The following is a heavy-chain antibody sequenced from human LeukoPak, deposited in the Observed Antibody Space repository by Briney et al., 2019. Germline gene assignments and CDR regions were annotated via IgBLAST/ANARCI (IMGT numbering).Heavy chain of an antibody. CDR3: ARDILTGPSYYYYYMDV. CDR1: GYTLTELS. Sequence: SVKVSCKVSGYTLTELSMHWVRQAPGQGLEWMGGIIPIFGTANYAQKFQGRVTITADKSTSTAYMELSSLRSEDAAVYYCARDILTGPSYYYYYMDVWGKGTTVTVSS. J-gene: IGHJ6*03. CDR2: IIPIFGTA. V-gene: IGHV1-69*06. D-gene: IGHD3-9*01.